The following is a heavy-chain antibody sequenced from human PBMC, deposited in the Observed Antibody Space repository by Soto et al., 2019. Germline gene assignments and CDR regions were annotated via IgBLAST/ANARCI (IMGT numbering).Heavy chain of an antibody. V-gene: IGHV1-18*01. J-gene: IGHJ3*02. CDR3: ARAPLYSTSPKTAFDI. Sequence: QVQLVQSGPEVTKPGASVKVSCKASGYTFSSYGISWVRQAPGQGLEWMGWISTYNGNPNYAQKFQGRVTMTTDTSTSTAYMELRSLRSDDTAVFYCARAPLYSTSPKTAFDIWSQGTVVTVSS. CDR2: ISTYNGNP. D-gene: IGHD6-6*01. CDR1: GYTFSSYG.